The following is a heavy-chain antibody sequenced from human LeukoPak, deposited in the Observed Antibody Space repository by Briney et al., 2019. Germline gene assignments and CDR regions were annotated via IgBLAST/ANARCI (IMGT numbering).Heavy chain of an antibody. Sequence: SQTLSLTCAISGDSVSSNSAAWNWIRQSPSRGLEWLGRTCYRSKWYNDYAVSVKSRITINPDTSKNQFSLQLNSVTPEDTAVYYCARGGQGDGYSADEAFDMWGQGTMVTVSS. CDR2: TCYRSKWYN. D-gene: IGHD5-24*01. CDR3: ARGGQGDGYSADEAFDM. J-gene: IGHJ3*02. CDR1: GDSVSSNSAA. V-gene: IGHV6-1*01.